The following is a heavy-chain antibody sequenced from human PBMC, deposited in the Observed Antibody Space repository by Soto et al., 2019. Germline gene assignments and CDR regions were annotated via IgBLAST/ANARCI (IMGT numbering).Heavy chain of an antibody. D-gene: IGHD4-4*01. Sequence: GGSLRLSCAASGFTFSSYAMSWVRQAPGKGLEWVSAISGSGGSTYYADSVKGRFTISRDNSKNTLYLQMNSLRAEDTAVYYYAKAASVPYSNSSRGVFDIWGQGTMVTVSS. V-gene: IGHV3-23*01. CDR3: AKAASVPYSNSSRGVFDI. CDR2: ISGSGGST. CDR1: GFTFSSYA. J-gene: IGHJ3*02.